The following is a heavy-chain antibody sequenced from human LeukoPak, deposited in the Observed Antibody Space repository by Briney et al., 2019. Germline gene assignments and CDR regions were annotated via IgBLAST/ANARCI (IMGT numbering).Heavy chain of an antibody. CDR1: GYTFTTYD. J-gene: IGHJ4*02. V-gene: IGHV1-8*03. CDR2: MNPNSGNT. D-gene: IGHD2-2*01. Sequence: PGASVKVSCKASGYTFTTYDINWVRQATGRGLEWMGWMNPNSGNTGYAQKFQGRVTITRNTSISTAYMELSSLRSEDTAVYYCAREGRGYCSSTSCYMQHFDYWGQGTLVTVSS. CDR3: AREGRGYCSSTSCYMQHFDY.